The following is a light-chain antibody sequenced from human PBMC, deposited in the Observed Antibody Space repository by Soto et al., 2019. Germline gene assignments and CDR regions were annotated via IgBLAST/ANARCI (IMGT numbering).Light chain of an antibody. CDR3: QQFFVTPWT. CDR1: QSVLSHANNRSY. J-gene: IGKJ1*01. Sequence: DIALTQFPESLTVSPGETATIWCESSQSVLSHANNRSYLAWYQQRPGQPPKLLVFWASFRESGVPERFSGSGSATQFTLTISSLQPEDVAVYHCQQFFVTPWTFGQGTRVEIK. CDR2: WAS. V-gene: IGKV4-1*01.